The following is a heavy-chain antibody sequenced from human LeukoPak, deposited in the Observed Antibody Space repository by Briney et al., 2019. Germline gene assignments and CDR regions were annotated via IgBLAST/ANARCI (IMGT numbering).Heavy chain of an antibody. CDR1: GYTFSGYY. V-gene: IGHV1-2*02. J-gene: IGHJ4*02. CDR2: INPDSGGT. D-gene: IGHD3-10*01. CDR3: ARVGRPPWGYGSGSYYAEGYYFDY. Sequence: ASVKVSCKASGYTFSGYYMHWVRQAPGQGLEWMGWINPDSGGTNYAQKFQGRVTMTRDTSITTAYMELSSLRSEDMAVYYCARVGRPPWGYGSGSYYAEGYYFDYWGQGTLVTVSS.